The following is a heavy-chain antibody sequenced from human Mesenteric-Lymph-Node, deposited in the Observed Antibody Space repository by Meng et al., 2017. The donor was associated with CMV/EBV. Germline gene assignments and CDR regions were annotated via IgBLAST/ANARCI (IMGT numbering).Heavy chain of an antibody. D-gene: IGHD3-10*01. CDR3: ARVVRGVISGYFDY. Sequence: SETLSLTCTVPGGSISSYYWSWIRQPPGKGLEWIGYIYYSGSTNYNPSLKSRVTISVDTSKNQFSLKLSSVTAADTAVYYCARVVRGVISGYFDYWGQGTLVTVSS. V-gene: IGHV4-59*01. CDR2: IYYSGST. CDR1: GGSISSYY. J-gene: IGHJ4*02.